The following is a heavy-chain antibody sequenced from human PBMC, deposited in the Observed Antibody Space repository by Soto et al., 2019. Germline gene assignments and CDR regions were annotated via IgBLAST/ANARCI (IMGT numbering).Heavy chain of an antibody. Sequence: SETLSLTCTVSGGSISSSSYYWGWICQHPGKGLEWIGSIYYSGSTYYNPSLKRRVTISVDTSKNQFSLKLSSVTAADTAVYYCASPKIAFYNWFDPWGPGTLVTGSS. D-gene: IGHD3-3*02. CDR1: GGSISSSSYY. J-gene: IGHJ5*02. CDR3: ASPKIAFYNWFDP. CDR2: IYYSGST. V-gene: IGHV4-39*01.